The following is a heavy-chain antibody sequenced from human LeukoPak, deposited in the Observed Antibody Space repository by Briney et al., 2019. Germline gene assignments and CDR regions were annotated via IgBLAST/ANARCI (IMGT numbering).Heavy chain of an antibody. CDR3: ASGTPGIGSGSSSLDY. Sequence: ASVKVSCKASGYTFTSYYMHWVRQAPGQGLEWMGIINPSGGSTSYAQKFQGRVTMTRDTSTSTVYMELSSLRSEDTAVYYCASGTPGIGSGSSSLDYWGQRTLVTVSS. CDR2: INPSGGST. V-gene: IGHV1-46*01. D-gene: IGHD3-10*01. CDR1: GYTFTSYY. J-gene: IGHJ4*02.